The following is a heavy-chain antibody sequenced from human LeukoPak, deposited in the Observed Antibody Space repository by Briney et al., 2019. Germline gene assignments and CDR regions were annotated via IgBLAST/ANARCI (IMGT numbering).Heavy chain of an antibody. J-gene: IGHJ3*02. V-gene: IGHV3-30-3*01. CDR2: ISYDGSNK. Sequence: GSLRLSCAASGFTFSSYAMHWVRQAPGKGLEWVAVISYDGSNKYYADSVKGRFTISRDNSKNTLYLQMNSLRAEDTAVYYCARDQYSGYDSYAFDIWGQGTMVTVSS. CDR3: ARDQYSGYDSYAFDI. D-gene: IGHD5-12*01. CDR1: GFTFSSYA.